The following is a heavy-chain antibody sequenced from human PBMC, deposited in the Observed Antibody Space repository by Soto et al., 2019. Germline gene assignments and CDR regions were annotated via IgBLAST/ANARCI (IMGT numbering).Heavy chain of an antibody. CDR1: GGSFSGYY. CDR3: ARGHVVVVPAAIDYYYYGMDV. J-gene: IGHJ6*02. V-gene: IGHV4-34*01. D-gene: IGHD2-2*01. Sequence: SETLSLTCAVYGGSFSGYYWSWIRQPPGKGLEWIGEINHSGSTNYNPSLKSRVTISVDTSKNQFSLELSSVTAADTAVYYCARGHVVVVPAAIDYYYYGMDVWGQGTTVTVSS. CDR2: INHSGST.